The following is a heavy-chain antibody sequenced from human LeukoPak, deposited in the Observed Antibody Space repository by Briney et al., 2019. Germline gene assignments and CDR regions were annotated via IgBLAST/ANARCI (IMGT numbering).Heavy chain of an antibody. CDR2: FDPEDGET. V-gene: IGHV1-24*01. D-gene: IGHD2-15*01. Sequence: ASVKVSCKVSGYTLTQLSMHWVRQAPGKGLEWMGGFDPEDGETIYAQKFQGRVTMTEDTSTDTAYMELSSLRSEDTAVYYCATSSCSGGSCYFWFDPWGQGTLVTVSS. CDR1: GYTLTQLS. CDR3: ATSSCSGGSCYFWFDP. J-gene: IGHJ5*02.